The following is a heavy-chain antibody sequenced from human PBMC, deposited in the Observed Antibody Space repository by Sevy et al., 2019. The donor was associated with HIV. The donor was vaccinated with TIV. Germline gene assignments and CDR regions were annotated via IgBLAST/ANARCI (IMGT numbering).Heavy chain of an antibody. D-gene: IGHD6-6*01. Sequence: GGSLRLSCAASGFTFSSYSMNWVRQAPGKGLEWVAFIRYDGSNKYYADSVKGRFTISRDNSKNTLYLQMNSLRAEDTAVYYCAKGYSSSSHYFDYWGQGTLVTVSS. V-gene: IGHV3-30*02. CDR1: GFTFSSYS. CDR3: AKGYSSSSHYFDY. CDR2: IRYDGSNK. J-gene: IGHJ4*02.